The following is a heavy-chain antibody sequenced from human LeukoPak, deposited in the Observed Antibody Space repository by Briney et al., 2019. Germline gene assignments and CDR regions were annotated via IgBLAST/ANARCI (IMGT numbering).Heavy chain of an antibody. D-gene: IGHD3-3*01. CDR3: ARDGHGNFWRARRTYYMDV. CDR1: GFTFSTSV. Sequence: PGGSLRLSCAASGFTFSTSVMHWVRQAQGKGLEWLPFIRFDGSEKYYADSVKARFSISRDNSMNTLYLQMNSLRAEDTAVYYCARDGHGNFWRARRTYYMDVWGKGTTVTVSS. J-gene: IGHJ6*03. CDR2: IRFDGSEK. V-gene: IGHV3-30*02.